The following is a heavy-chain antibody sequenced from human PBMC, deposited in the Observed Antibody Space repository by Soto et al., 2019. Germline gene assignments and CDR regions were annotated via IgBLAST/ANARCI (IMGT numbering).Heavy chain of an antibody. CDR2: IVVGSGNT. Sequence: QMQLVQSGPEVKKPGTSVKVSCKASGFTFTSSAMQWVRQARGQRLEWIGWIVVGSGNTNYAQKFQERVPITRDMSTSTAYMELSSLRSEDTAVYYCAAVKGRGSGVDAFDIWGQGTMVTVSS. V-gene: IGHV1-58*02. J-gene: IGHJ3*02. CDR1: GFTFTSSA. D-gene: IGHD5-12*01. CDR3: AAVKGRGSGVDAFDI.